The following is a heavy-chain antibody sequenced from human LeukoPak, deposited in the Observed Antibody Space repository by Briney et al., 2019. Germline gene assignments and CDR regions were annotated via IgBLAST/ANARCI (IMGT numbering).Heavy chain of an antibody. V-gene: IGHV1-69*01. D-gene: IGHD3-10*01. CDR1: GGTFSSYA. CDR3: ATKFYYYGSGSYYSFDY. CDR2: IIPIFGTA. Sequence: ASVKVSCKASGGTFSSYAISWVRQAPGQGLEWMGGIIPIFGTANYAQKFQGRVTITADESTSTAYMELSSLRSEDTAVYYCATKFYYYGSGSYYSFDYWGQGALVTVSS. J-gene: IGHJ4*02.